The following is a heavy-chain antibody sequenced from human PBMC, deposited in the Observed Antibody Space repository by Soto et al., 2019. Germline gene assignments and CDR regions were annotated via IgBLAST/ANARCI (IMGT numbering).Heavy chain of an antibody. CDR3: AKDRAFRSLPCFDY. J-gene: IGHJ4*02. CDR2: ISGSGGET. V-gene: IGHV3-23*01. Sequence: SLRLSCAASGFLFSDYAISWVRQAPGKGLEWVSGISGSGGETYYADSVKGRFSISRDNSKKMLYLQMNSLRAEDTAVYYCAKDRAFRSLPCFDYWGQGPLVTVSS. CDR1: GFLFSDYA.